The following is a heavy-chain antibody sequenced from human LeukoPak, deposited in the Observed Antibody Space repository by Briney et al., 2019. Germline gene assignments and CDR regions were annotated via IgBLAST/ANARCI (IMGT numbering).Heavy chain of an antibody. D-gene: IGHD6-13*01. Sequence: ASVKVSCKASGYTFAAHYMHWVRQAPGQGLEWMGWINPNSGGTNYAQKFQGRVTMTRDTSISTAYMELSRLRSDDTAVYYCARVLSRIAAAGTFGYWGQGTLVTVSS. V-gene: IGHV1-2*02. CDR2: INPNSGGT. J-gene: IGHJ4*02. CDR3: ARVLSRIAAAGTFGY. CDR1: GYTFAAHY.